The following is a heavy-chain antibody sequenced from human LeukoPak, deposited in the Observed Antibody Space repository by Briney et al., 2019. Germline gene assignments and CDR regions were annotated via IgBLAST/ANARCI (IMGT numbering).Heavy chain of an antibody. D-gene: IGHD1-26*01. CDR3: ARAGRIVGATTSYYYYGMDV. CDR1: GFTFSSYD. CDR2: IGTAGDT. V-gene: IGHV3-13*01. J-gene: IGHJ6*02. Sequence: GGSLRLSCAASGFTFSSYDIHWVRQATGKGLEWVSAIGTAGDTYYPGSVKGRFTISRENAKNSLYLQMNSLRAGDTAVYYCARAGRIVGATTSYYYYGMDVWGQGTTVTVSS.